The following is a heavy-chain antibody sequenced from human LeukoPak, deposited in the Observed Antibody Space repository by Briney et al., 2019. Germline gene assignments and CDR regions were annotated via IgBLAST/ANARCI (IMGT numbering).Heavy chain of an antibody. J-gene: IGHJ6*02. V-gene: IGHV1-69*13. D-gene: IGHD2-2*03. CDR1: GGTFSSYA. CDR2: IIPIFGTA. CDR3: ARVLDDYYGMDV. Sequence: SVKVSCKASGGTFSSYAISWVRQAPGQGLEWMGGIIPIFGTANYAQKFQGRVTITADESTSTAYMEPSSLRSEDTAVYYCARVLDDYYGMDVWGQGTTVTVSS.